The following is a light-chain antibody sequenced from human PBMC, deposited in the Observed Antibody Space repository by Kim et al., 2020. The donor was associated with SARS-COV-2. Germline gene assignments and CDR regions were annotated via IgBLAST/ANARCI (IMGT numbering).Light chain of an antibody. Sequence: ALGQTFRSTCQGDSLRTYYATWYQQKPGQAPILVIFGKNSRPSWIPDRFSGSSSGNTASLTITGTQAGDEADYYCNSRDSNDNVVFGGGTQLTVL. CDR2: GKN. V-gene: IGLV3-19*01. CDR3: NSRDSNDNVV. CDR1: SLRTYY. J-gene: IGLJ2*01.